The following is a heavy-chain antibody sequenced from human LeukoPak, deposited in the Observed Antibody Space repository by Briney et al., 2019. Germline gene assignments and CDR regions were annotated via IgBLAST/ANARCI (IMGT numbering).Heavy chain of an antibody. Sequence: GGSLRLSCAASGFTFSSYWMHWVRQAPGEGLVWVSRIDSDGSSTSYADSVKGRFTISRDNAKNTLYLQMNSLRTEDTAVYYCARSHNGSFDFWGQGTLVTVSS. CDR2: IDSDGSST. CDR3: ARSHNGSFDF. D-gene: IGHD1-1*01. CDR1: GFTFSSYW. J-gene: IGHJ4*02. V-gene: IGHV3-74*01.